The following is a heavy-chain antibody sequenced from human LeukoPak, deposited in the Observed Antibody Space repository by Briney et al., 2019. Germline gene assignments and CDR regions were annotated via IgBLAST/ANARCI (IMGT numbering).Heavy chain of an antibody. CDR1: GFTVSSNS. CDR2: IYSDNT. CDR3: AKDAQYYDILTGYYNSYYYYYMDV. J-gene: IGHJ6*03. D-gene: IGHD3-9*01. Sequence: PGGSLRLSCTVSGFTVSSNSMSWVRQAPGKGLEWVSFIYSDNTHYSDSVKGRFTISRDNSKNTLYLQMNSLRAEDTAVYYCAKDAQYYDILTGYYNSYYYYYMDVWGKGTTVTISS. V-gene: IGHV3-66*03.